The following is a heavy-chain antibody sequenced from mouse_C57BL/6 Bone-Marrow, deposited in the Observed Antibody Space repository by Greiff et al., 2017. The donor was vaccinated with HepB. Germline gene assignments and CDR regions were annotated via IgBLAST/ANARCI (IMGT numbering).Heavy chain of an antibody. CDR3: AIPWFAY. V-gene: IGHV1-26*01. J-gene: IGHJ3*01. Sequence: EVQLQQSGPELVKPGASVKISCKASGYTFTDYYMNWVKQSHGKSLEWIGDINPNNGGTSYNQKFKGKATLTVDKSSSTAYMELRSLTSEDSAVYYCAIPWFAYWGQGTLVTVSA. CDR1: GYTFTDYY. CDR2: INPNNGGT.